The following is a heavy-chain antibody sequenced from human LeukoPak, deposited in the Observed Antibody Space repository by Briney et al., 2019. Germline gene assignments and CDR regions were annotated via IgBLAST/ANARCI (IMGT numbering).Heavy chain of an antibody. CDR3: ARDRLPATAGY. V-gene: IGHV1-46*01. CDR2: INPSGAST. Sequence: GASVKVSCKASGYTFTSYYMHWVRQAPGQGLEWMGIINPSGASTSYAQKFQGRVTMTRDTSTSTVYMELSSLRSEDTAVYYYARDRLPATAGYWGQGTLVTVSS. J-gene: IGHJ4*02. D-gene: IGHD2-2*01. CDR1: GYTFTSYY.